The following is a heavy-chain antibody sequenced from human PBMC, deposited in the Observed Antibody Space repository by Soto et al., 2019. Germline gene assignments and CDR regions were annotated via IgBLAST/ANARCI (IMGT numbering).Heavy chain of an antibody. Sequence: GGSLRLSCAASGFTFSSYAMHWVRQAPGKGLEWVAVISYDGSNKYYADSVKGRFTISRDNSKNTLYLQMNSLRAEDTDVYYCARGYGSGTYGMDVWGQGTTVTVSS. V-gene: IGHV3-30-3*01. D-gene: IGHD3-10*01. CDR1: GFTFSSYA. CDR3: ARGYGSGTYGMDV. CDR2: ISYDGSNK. J-gene: IGHJ6*02.